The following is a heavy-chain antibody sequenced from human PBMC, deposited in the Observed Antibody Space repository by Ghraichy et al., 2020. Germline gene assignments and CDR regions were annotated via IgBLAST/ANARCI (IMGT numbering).Heavy chain of an antibody. CDR3: ARVDLGCSGGNCWIAAFDI. CDR1: GFTVSSSY. D-gene: IGHD2-15*01. Sequence: GGSLRLSCAASGFTVSSSYMSWVRQAPGKGLEWVSVIYSGGSTYYADSVKGRFTISRDNSKNTLNLQMNSLRAEDTAVYYCARVDLGCSGGNCWIAAFDIWGQGTKVTVSS. CDR2: IYSGGST. V-gene: IGHV3-53*01. J-gene: IGHJ3*02.